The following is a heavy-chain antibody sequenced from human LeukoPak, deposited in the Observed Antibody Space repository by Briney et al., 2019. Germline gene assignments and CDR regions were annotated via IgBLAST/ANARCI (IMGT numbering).Heavy chain of an antibody. J-gene: IGHJ5*02. CDR1: GGSISSSSYY. V-gene: IGHV4-39*01. CDR2: IYYSGST. CDR3: ARSERIVVVAALWSDP. Sequence: PSETLSLTCTVSGGSISSSSYYWGWIRQPPGKGLEWIGSIYYSGSTYYNPSLKSRVTISVDTSKNQFSLKLSSVTAADTAVYYCARSERIVVVAALWSDPWGQGTLVTVSS. D-gene: IGHD2-15*01.